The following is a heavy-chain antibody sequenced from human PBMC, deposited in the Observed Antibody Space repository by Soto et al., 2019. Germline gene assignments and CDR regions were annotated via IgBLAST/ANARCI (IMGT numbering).Heavy chain of an antibody. Sequence: EVQLLESGGGLVQPGGSLRLSCTASGFTFSTYAVSWVRQAPGKGLEWVSGISGSGDTTYYADSVKGRFTMSRDNTKTTLYLQMNSLRAEDTAAYYCAKLNDQYGSGSSSYYFDSWGQGTLVTVSS. CDR2: ISGSGDTT. V-gene: IGHV3-23*01. J-gene: IGHJ4*02. CDR1: GFTFSTYA. D-gene: IGHD3-10*01. CDR3: AKLNDQYGSGSSSYYFDS.